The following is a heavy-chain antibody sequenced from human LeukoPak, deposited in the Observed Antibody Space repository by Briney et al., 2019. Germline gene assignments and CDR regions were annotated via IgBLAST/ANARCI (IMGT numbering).Heavy chain of an antibody. CDR3: AKGHARWSTPTGYFDY. CDR2: ISGSGGST. CDR1: GFTFSSYA. Sequence: GGSLRLSCAASGFTFSSYAMSWVRQAPGKGLEWVSAISGSGGSTYYADSVKGRFTISRDNSKNTLYLQMNSLRAEDTAVYCCAKGHARWSTPTGYFDYWGQGTLVTVSS. V-gene: IGHV3-23*01. D-gene: IGHD4-23*01. J-gene: IGHJ4*02.